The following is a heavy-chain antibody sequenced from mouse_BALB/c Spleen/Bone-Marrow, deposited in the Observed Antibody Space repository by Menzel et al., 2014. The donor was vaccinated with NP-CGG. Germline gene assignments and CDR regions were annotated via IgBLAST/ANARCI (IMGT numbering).Heavy chain of an antibody. D-gene: IGHD1-2*01. CDR1: GFTFSSFG. Sequence: EVHLVESGGGLVQPGGSRKPSCAASGFTFSSFGMHWIRQAPEKGLEWVAYINGGSNTIYYADTVKGRFTISRDNPKNTLFLQMTSLRSEDTAMYFCARGTTALRYFDVWGAGTTVTVSS. CDR2: INGGSNTI. CDR3: ARGTTALRYFDV. V-gene: IGHV5-17*02. J-gene: IGHJ1*01.